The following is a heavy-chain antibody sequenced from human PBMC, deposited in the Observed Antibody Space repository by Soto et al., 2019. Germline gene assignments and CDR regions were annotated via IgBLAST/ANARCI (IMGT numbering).Heavy chain of an antibody. CDR2: IYYSGST. CDR1: GGSISSGDYY. CDR3: ARAIRDYDFWSGYPGPFDY. J-gene: IGHJ4*02. D-gene: IGHD3-3*01. V-gene: IGHV4-30-4*01. Sequence: PSETLALTCTVSGGSISSGDYYWSWIRQPPGKGLEWIGYIYYSGSTYYNPSLKSRVTISVDTSKNQFSLKLSSVTAADTAVYYCARAIRDYDFWSGYPGPFDYWGQGTLVTVSS.